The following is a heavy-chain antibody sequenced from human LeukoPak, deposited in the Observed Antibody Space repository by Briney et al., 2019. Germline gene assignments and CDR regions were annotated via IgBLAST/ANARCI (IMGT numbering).Heavy chain of an antibody. D-gene: IGHD2-8*01. Sequence: PGGSLRLSCAASGFTFSSYSMNWVRQAPGKGLEWVSSISSSSSHIYYADSVKGRFTISRDNAKNSLYLQMNSLRAEDTAVYYCASKWRLTDIWGQGTMVTVSS. CDR3: ASKWRLTDI. J-gene: IGHJ3*02. CDR1: GFTFSSYS. V-gene: IGHV3-21*01. CDR2: ISSSSSHI.